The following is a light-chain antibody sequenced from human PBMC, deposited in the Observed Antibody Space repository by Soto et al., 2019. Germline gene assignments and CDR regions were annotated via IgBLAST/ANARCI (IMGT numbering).Light chain of an antibody. CDR1: SRDVGGYIY. J-gene: IGLJ3*02. CDR3: SSYTSTSSWV. Sequence: QAALTQDTSVSGYPEQSITISCTVTSRDVGGYIYVFWYQHPPGKAPKVMIYEVSNRPSGVSNRFSGSESGNTASLTISGLQAEDEADYYCSSYTSTSSWVFGGGTKVTVL. V-gene: IGLV2-14*01. CDR2: EVS.